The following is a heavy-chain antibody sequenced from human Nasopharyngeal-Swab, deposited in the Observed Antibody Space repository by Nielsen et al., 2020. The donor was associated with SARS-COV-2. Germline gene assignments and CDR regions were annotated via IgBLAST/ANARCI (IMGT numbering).Heavy chain of an antibody. V-gene: IGHV1-69*13. CDR3: ARDVPIYGSTPGYMDV. D-gene: IGHD2-2*01. J-gene: IGHJ6*03. Sequence: SVKVSCKASGGTFSSYAISWVRQAPGQGLEWMGGIIPILGTANYAQKFQGRVTITADESTSTAYMELSSLRSEDTAVYYCARDVPIYGSTPGYMDVWGKGTTVTVSS. CDR1: GGTFSSYA. CDR2: IIPILGTA.